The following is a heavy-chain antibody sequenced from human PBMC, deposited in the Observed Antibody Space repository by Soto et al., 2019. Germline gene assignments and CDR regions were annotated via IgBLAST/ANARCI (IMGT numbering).Heavy chain of an antibody. V-gene: IGHV3-30*18. CDR2: ISYDGSNK. Sequence: QVQLVESGGGVVQPGRSLRLSCAASGFTFSSYGMHWVRQAPGKGLEWVAVISYDGSNKYYADSVKGRFTISRDNSKNTLYLQMNSLRAEDTAVYYCAKERNSFEGYYYDSSGSYFDYWGQGTLVTVSS. CDR1: GFTFSSYG. CDR3: AKERNSFEGYYYDSSGSYFDY. D-gene: IGHD3-22*01. J-gene: IGHJ4*02.